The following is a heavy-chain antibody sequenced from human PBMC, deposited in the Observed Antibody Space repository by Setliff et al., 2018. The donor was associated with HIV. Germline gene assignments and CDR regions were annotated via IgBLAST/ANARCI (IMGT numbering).Heavy chain of an antibody. J-gene: IGHJ6*03. CDR2: IYQSGST. CDR3: ARLDYSNYYSYYIDV. Sequence: SETLSLTCAVYGASISDSNSYWGWIRQPPGKRLEWLGSIYQSGSTSYNPSLSSRLTISVDTSKNHFSLRLSSVTAADTAVYYCARLDYSNYYSYYIDVWGEGTMVTVSS. D-gene: IGHD4-4*01. CDR1: GASISDSNSY. V-gene: IGHV4-39*02.